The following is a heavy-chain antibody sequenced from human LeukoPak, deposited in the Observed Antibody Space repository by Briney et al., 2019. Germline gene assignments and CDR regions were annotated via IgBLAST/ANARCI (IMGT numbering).Heavy chain of an antibody. CDR1: GYTFTSYY. J-gene: IGHJ4*02. CDR2: INPSGGST. D-gene: IGHD3-22*01. V-gene: IGHV1-46*01. Sequence: ASVKVSCKASGYTFTSYYMHWVRQAPGQGLEWMGIINPSGGSTSYAQKFQGRVTMTRDTSTSTVYMELGSLRSEDTAVYYCARAAGSWDYYDSSGYSGTIDYWGQGTLVTVSS. CDR3: ARAAGSWDYYDSSGYSGTIDY.